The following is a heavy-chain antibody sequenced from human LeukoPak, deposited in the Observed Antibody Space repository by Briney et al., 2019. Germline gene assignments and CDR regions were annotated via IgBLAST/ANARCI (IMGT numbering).Heavy chain of an antibody. D-gene: IGHD2-8*01. Sequence: GGSLRLSCAASGFTFSAYSINWVRQAPGKGLEWVSSISHSGSPTYYADSMKGRLTISRDNAKNSVDLQMNSLRAEDTAVYYCARDMYGGYSDYWGQGTLVTVSS. CDR3: ARDMYGGYSDY. J-gene: IGHJ4*02. CDR1: GFTFSAYS. CDR2: ISHSGSPT. V-gene: IGHV3-21*01.